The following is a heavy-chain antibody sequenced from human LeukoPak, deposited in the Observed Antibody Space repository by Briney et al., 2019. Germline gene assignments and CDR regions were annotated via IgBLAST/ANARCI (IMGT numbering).Heavy chain of an antibody. V-gene: IGHV4-39*07. D-gene: IGHD3-10*01. J-gene: IGHJ5*02. Sequence: SETLSLTCTVSGGSISSSSYYWGWIRQPPGTGLEWIGSIYYSGSTYYNPSLKSRVTISVDTSKNQFSLKLSSVTAADTAVYYCARDGLGVTMVRGVKGFDPWGQGTLVTVSS. CDR3: ARDGLGVTMVRGVKGFDP. CDR1: GGSISSSSYY. CDR2: IYYSGST.